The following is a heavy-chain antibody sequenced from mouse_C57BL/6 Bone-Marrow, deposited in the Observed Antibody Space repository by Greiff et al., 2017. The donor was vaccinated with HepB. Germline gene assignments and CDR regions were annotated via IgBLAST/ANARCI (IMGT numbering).Heavy chain of an antibody. CDR2: ISSGGSYT. J-gene: IGHJ3*01. Sequence: EVKVVESGGDLVKPGGSLKLSCAASGFTFSSYGMSWVRQTPDKRLEWVATISSGGSYTYYPDSVKGRFTISRDNAKNTLYLQMSSLKSEDTAMYYCARQMVTAWFAYWGQGTLVTVSA. V-gene: IGHV5-6*01. CDR3: ARQMVTAWFAY. CDR1: GFTFSSYG. D-gene: IGHD2-2*01.